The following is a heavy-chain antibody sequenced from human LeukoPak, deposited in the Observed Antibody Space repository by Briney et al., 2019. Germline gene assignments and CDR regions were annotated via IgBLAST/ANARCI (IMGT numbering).Heavy chain of an antibody. CDR3: ARGYSYGYFDY. J-gene: IGHJ4*02. CDR2: IYYSGST. CDR1: GGSVSSGSYY. D-gene: IGHD5-18*01. Sequence: SETLSLTCTVSGGSVSSGSYYWSWIRQPPGKGLEWIGYIYYSGSTNYNPSLKSRVTISEDTSKNQLSLKLSSVTAADTAVYYCARGYSYGYFDYWGQGTLVTVSS. V-gene: IGHV4-61*01.